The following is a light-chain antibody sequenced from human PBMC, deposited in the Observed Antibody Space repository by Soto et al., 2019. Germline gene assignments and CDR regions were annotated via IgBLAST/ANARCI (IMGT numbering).Light chain of an antibody. V-gene: IGLV2-14*01. Sequence: QSALTQPASVSGSPGQSITISCTGTSSDVGGYNYVSWYQQHPGKAPKLMIYDVNNRPSGVSNRFSGSKSGNTASLTISGLPDEDEADYYCSSYTSSITYVFGAGTKLTVL. CDR2: DVN. CDR3: SSYTSSITYV. CDR1: SSDVGGYNY. J-gene: IGLJ1*01.